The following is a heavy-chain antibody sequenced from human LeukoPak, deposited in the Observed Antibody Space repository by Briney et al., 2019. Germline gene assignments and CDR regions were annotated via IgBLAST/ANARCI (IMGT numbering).Heavy chain of an antibody. V-gene: IGHV1-18*01. J-gene: IGHJ6*03. Sequence: ASGQASCTASRHTFTSYGIIWVRQAPGHGLEWRGWISAYNGKVDYAQKLQGRVTMTTDTSTSPASLDLSSLSSDDTALSSCLTDGEESGSDIECYYIDVGGKGTTLTVSS. D-gene: IGHD1-26*01. CDR2: ISAYNGKV. CDR1: RHTFTSYG. CDR3: LTDGEESGSDIECYYIDV.